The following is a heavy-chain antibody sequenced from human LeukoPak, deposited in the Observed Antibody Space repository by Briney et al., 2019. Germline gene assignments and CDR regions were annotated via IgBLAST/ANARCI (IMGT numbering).Heavy chain of an antibody. Sequence: GGSLRLSCAASGFTFSSYAMSWVRQAPGKGLEWVSAISGSGGSTYYAESVKGRFTISRDNSKNTLYLQMNSLRAEDTAVYYCTRVSDGTLSDYWGQGTLVTVSS. CDR2: ISGSGGST. D-gene: IGHD6-13*01. V-gene: IGHV3-23*01. J-gene: IGHJ4*02. CDR3: TRVSDGTLSDY. CDR1: GFTFSSYA.